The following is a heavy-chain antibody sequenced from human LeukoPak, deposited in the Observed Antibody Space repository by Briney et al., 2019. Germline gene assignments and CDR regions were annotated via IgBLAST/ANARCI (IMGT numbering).Heavy chain of an antibody. CDR3: ARDRYYYDSSARYFDY. V-gene: IGHV4-39*07. Sequence: SETLSLTCSVSGASISSSTYYWAWIRQPPGKGLEWIGRIHTSGSTNYSPSLKSRVTMSVDTSKNQFSLKLSSVTAADTAVYYCARDRYYYDSSARYFDYWGQGTLVTVSS. CDR2: IHTSGST. CDR1: GASISSSTYY. D-gene: IGHD3-22*01. J-gene: IGHJ4*02.